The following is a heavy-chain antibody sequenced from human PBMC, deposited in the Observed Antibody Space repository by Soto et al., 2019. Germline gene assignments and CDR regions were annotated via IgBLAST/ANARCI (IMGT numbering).Heavy chain of an antibody. CDR3: AHSRNLITEDAQVGDFDY. V-gene: IGHV2-5*02. Sequence: QITLKESGPTQVKPTQTLTLTCSFSGFSLNTDGEGVGWVRQPPGEALEWLALIYWDDDERYSPSLKTRLTITKDPSKNLVVLIKTNMDPVDTATYYCAHSRNLITEDAQVGDFDYWGQGTLVTVSS. J-gene: IGHJ4*02. D-gene: IGHD3-10*01. CDR2: IYWDDDE. CDR1: GFSLNTDGEG.